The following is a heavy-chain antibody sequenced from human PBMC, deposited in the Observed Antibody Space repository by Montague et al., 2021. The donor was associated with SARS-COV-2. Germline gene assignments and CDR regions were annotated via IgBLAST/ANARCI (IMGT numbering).Heavy chain of an antibody. CDR3: ARLESIRGVIIRGGFHL. Sequence: SETLSLTCSVSGDSINNSRYYWGWIRQPPGKGLEWIGTIYYSGSAYYNPSLKSRVTISVDTSKNQFSLKLNSVIATDTAVYYCARLESIRGVIIRGGFHLWGQGTLVTVSS. CDR1: GDSINNSRYY. J-gene: IGHJ4*01. D-gene: IGHD3-10*01. CDR2: IYYSGSA. V-gene: IGHV4-39*01.